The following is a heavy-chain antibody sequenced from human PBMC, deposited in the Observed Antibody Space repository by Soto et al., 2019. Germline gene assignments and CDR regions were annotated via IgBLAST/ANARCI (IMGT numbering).Heavy chain of an antibody. Sequence: QVQLQESGPGLVKPSETLSLTCTVSGGSISSYYWSWIRQPPGKGLEWIGYIYYSGSTNYNPSLKSRVTISVDTSKNQFSLKLSSVTAADTAVYYCASGIAAAGTLGFGFVDFDYWGQGTLVTVSS. J-gene: IGHJ4*02. CDR3: ASGIAAAGTLGFGFVDFDY. D-gene: IGHD6-13*01. CDR2: IYYSGST. V-gene: IGHV4-59*01. CDR1: GGSISSYY.